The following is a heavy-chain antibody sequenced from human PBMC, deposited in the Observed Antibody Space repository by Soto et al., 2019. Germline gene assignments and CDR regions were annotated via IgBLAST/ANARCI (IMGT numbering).Heavy chain of an antibody. CDR1: GGTFSSSA. CDR2: IIPTFGPA. V-gene: IGHV1-69*06. CDR3: ARSETAGNRGFAI. J-gene: IGHJ3*02. D-gene: IGHD1-1*01. Sequence: QVQLVQSGAEMREPGSSVKVSCKASGGTFSSSAINWLRQAPGQGPEWMGGIIPTFGPANYIEKFRGSVTMTADTSPSTAYMEVSSLTSEDTAMYFCARSETAGNRGFAIWGQGTMVTVSS.